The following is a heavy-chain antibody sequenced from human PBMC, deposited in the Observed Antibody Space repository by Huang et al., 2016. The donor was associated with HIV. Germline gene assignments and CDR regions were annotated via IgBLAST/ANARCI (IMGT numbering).Heavy chain of an antibody. CDR2: VYQSGST. J-gene: IGHJ4*02. Sequence: QLQLQESGPGQVKPSETLSLTCTVSGYFISSTNYYWGWIRQSPGKVLGWVGSVYQSGSTNYNPSLKSRVTLSVDTSRNQFSLRLNSVTAADTAVYYCASQHIGAAATWFWGRGTQVAVSS. CDR1: GYFISSTNYY. D-gene: IGHD6-13*01. V-gene: IGHV4-39*01. CDR3: ASQHIGAAATWF.